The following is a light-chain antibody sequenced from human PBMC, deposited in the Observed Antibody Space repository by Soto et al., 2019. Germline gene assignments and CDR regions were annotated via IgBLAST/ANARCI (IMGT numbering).Light chain of an antibody. CDR2: AAS. CDR1: ERINTY. CDR3: QQYNNWPWT. J-gene: IGKJ1*01. Sequence: DIQMTQSPSSVSASVGDRVTITCRASERINTYLAWYQQQPGKAPKLLIYAASSLQSGVPSRFSGSGSGTEFTLTISNLQPEDFAVYYCQQYNNWPWTFGQGTKVDIK. V-gene: IGKV1-12*01.